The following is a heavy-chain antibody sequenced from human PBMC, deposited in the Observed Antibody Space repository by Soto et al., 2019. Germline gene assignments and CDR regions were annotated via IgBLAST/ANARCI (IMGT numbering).Heavy chain of an antibody. CDR1: GFTFSSYN. D-gene: IGHD6-25*01. J-gene: IGHJ3*02. CDR2: ISYDGRSK. CDR3: AREPADDACVI. V-gene: IGHV3-30*04. Sequence: QVQLVESGGGVVQSGKSLTLSCAASGFTFSSYNLHWVRQAPGKGLEWVAVISYDGRSKYYAGFVKGRFTVSRDNSKNSLHLDMNGLKLDDAAVYYGAREPADDACVIWGQGTMVTVPS.